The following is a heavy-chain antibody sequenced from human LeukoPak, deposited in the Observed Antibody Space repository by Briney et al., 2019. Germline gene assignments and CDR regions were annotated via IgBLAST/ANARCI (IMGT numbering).Heavy chain of an antibody. V-gene: IGHV1-46*01. J-gene: IGHJ4*02. CDR2: IKPRDDST. CDR1: GFTFSSYH. CDR3: GRDFVWAVDY. Sequence: ASVTVSCTAFGFTFSSYHIHWVRQAPGQGLEWMGIIKPRDDSTIYAQKFQGRLIMTWDTSTSTAYMELSSLRSDDTALYYCGRDFVWAVDYWGQGSLVTVSS. D-gene: IGHD3-16*01.